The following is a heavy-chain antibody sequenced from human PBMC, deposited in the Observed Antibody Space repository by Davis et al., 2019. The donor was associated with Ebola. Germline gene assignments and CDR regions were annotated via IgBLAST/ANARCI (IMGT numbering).Heavy chain of an antibody. J-gene: IGHJ5*02. CDR2: IKSKTDGGTR. Sequence: GGSLRLSCAASGFSFSTAWMNWVRQAPGRGLEWVGRIKSKTDGGTRDYAAPVKGRFTISRDDSKKTLYLQMNSLKTEDTAVYYCTAGGSSSGYLWGQGTLVTVSS. V-gene: IGHV3-15*07. CDR3: TAGGSSSGYL. CDR1: GFSFSTAW. D-gene: IGHD3-22*01.